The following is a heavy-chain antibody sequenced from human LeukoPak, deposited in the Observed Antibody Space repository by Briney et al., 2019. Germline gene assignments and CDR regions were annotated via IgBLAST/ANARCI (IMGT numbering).Heavy chain of an antibody. V-gene: IGHV3-23*01. D-gene: IGHD6-13*01. J-gene: IGHJ4*02. CDR2: ISSSGGTT. Sequence: GGSLRLSCAASGFTFGSYAMSWVRQAPGKGLEWVSGISSSGGTTYYADSVKGRFTISRDNSENTLYLQMNSLRAEDTAVYYCAKEGQQLGYGYYWGQGTLVTVSS. CDR1: GFTFGSYA. CDR3: AKEGQQLGYGYY.